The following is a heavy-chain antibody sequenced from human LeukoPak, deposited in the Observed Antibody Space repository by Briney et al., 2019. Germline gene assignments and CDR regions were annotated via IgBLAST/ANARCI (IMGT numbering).Heavy chain of an antibody. CDR1: GWSFNDYY. CDR2: INARGDT. CDR3: ARGQVPAARGYNWFDP. Sequence: SETLSLTCAVYGWSFNDYYWNWIRQPPGKGPEWIGEINARGDTNYNPSLKSRVTISVDTSKKQFSLRLTSMIAADTALYYCARGQVPAARGYNWFDPWGQGTLVTVSS. V-gene: IGHV4-34*01. J-gene: IGHJ5*02. D-gene: IGHD2-2*01.